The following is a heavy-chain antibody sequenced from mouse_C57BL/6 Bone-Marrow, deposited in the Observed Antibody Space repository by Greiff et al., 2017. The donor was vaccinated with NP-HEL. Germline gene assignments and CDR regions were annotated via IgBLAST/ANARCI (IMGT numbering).Heavy chain of an antibody. CDR1: GYTFTGYC. D-gene: IGHD2-3*01. J-gene: IGHJ3*01. V-gene: IGHV1-9*01. Sequence: QVQLKQSGAELMKPGASVKLSCKATGYTFTGYCIDWVKQRPGHGLEWIGEILPGGGSTNYNEKFKGKATFTADTSSNTAYMQLSSLTTEDAAIYYCARGRWLFAFWGRGTLVTVSA. CDR3: ARGRWLFAF. CDR2: ILPGGGST.